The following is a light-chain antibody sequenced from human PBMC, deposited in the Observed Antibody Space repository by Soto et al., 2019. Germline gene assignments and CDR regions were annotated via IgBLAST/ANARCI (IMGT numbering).Light chain of an antibody. CDR1: SRDVGGYNY. J-gene: IGLJ1*01. CDR2: EVS. CDR3: SSHTSYSTRV. Sequence: QSALTQPASVSGSPGQSIAISCTGTSRDVGGYNYVSWYQQHPGKAPKLMIHEVSNRPSGISDRFSGSKSGNTASLTISWLQADDEADYYCSSHTSYSTRVFGTGTKVTVL. V-gene: IGLV2-14*01.